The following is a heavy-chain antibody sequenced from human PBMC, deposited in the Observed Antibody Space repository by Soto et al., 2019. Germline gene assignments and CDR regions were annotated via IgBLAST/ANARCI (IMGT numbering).Heavy chain of an antibody. J-gene: IGHJ4*02. Sequence: QVQLVQSGAELRKPGASVKVSCKASGYTFTNYFMHWVRQAPGQGLQWVGRVNPSGGDTTYAREFRGRVTMTRDTSTSTVYMELNSLRFEDTAVYYCVRDLPNWENALNFWGQGTLLTVSS. V-gene: IGHV1-46*01. CDR1: GYTFTNYF. CDR3: VRDLPNWENALNF. CDR2: VNPSGGDT. D-gene: IGHD1-26*01.